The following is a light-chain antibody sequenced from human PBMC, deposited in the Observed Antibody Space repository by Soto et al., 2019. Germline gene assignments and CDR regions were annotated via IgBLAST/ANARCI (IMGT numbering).Light chain of an antibody. Sequence: EIVLTQSPGTLSLSPGERATLSCRASQRVSASYLAWYQQKPGQAPRLVISGASSRATGFPDRFSGSGSGTDFTLTISRLEPEDFAVYYWQQYDTSATFGQGTKVDIK. CDR2: GAS. CDR3: QQYDTSAT. J-gene: IGKJ2*01. V-gene: IGKV3-20*01. CDR1: QRVSASY.